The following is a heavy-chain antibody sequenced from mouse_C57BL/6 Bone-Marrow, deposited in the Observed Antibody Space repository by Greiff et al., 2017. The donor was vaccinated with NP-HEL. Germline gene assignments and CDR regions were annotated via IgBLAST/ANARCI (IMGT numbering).Heavy chain of an antibody. CDR1: GYTFTSYW. CDR2: IYPGSGST. CDR3: ARDYGSSYGLDYFDY. J-gene: IGHJ2*01. V-gene: IGHV1-55*01. Sequence: VQLQQSGAELVKPGASVKMSCKASGYTFTSYWITWVKQRPGQGLEWIGDIYPGSGSTNYNEKFKRKATLTVDTSSSTAYMQLSSLTSEDSAVYYCARDYGSSYGLDYFDYWGQGTTLTVSS. D-gene: IGHD1-1*01.